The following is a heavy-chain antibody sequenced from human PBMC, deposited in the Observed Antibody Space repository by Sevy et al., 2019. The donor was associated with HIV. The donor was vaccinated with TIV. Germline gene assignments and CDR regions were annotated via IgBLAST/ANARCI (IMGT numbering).Heavy chain of an antibody. CDR1: GFTFSSYA. Sequence: GGSLRLSCAASGFTFSSYAMHWVRQAPGKGLEWVAVISYDGSNKYYADSVKGRLTISRDNSKNTLYLQMNSLRAEDTAVYYCARGGGVVAATPPDYWGQGTLVTVSS. V-gene: IGHV3-30-3*01. CDR2: ISYDGSNK. CDR3: ARGGGVVAATPPDY. D-gene: IGHD2-15*01. J-gene: IGHJ4*02.